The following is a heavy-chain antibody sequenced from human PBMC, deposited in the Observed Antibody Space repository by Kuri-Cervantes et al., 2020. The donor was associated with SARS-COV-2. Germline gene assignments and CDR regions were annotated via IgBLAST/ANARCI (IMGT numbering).Heavy chain of an antibody. V-gene: IGHV4-59*01. CDR2: IYYSGST. Sequence: SETLSLTCTVSGCSISSYYRSWIRQPPGKGLEWIGYIYYSGSTNYNPSLKSRVTISVDKSKNPFSLKLSSVNAADTAVYYCAKGEFSAWAFDFWGQGTMVTVSS. CDR1: GCSISSYY. D-gene: IGHD7-27*01. CDR3: AKGEFSAWAFDF. J-gene: IGHJ4*02.